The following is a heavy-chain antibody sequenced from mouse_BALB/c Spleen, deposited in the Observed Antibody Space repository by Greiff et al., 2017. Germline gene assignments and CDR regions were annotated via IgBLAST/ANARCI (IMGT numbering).Heavy chain of an antibody. Sequence: EVKLLESGGGLVQPGGSLKLSCAASGFDFSRYWMSWVRQAPGKGLEWIGEINPDSSTINYTPSLKDKFIISRDNAKNTLYLQMSKVRSEDTALYYCARARLGLWAMDYWGQGTSVTVSS. CDR3: ARARLGLWAMDY. V-gene: IGHV4-1*02. J-gene: IGHJ4*01. D-gene: IGHD3-1*01. CDR1: GFDFSRYW. CDR2: INPDSSTI.